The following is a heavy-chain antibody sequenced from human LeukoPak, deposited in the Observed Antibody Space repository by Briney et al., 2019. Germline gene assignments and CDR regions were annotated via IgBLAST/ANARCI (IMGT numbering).Heavy chain of an antibody. J-gene: IGHJ6*04. D-gene: IGHD3-10*02. CDR2: ISSSGSTI. CDR3: AELGITMIGGV. V-gene: IGHV3-48*03. CDR1: GFTFSSYE. Sequence: GGSLRLSSAASGFTFSSYEMNWVRQAPGQGLEWVLYISSSGSTIYYADSVKGRFTISRDNAKNSLYLQMNSLRAEDTAVYYCAELGITMIGGVWGKGTTVTISS.